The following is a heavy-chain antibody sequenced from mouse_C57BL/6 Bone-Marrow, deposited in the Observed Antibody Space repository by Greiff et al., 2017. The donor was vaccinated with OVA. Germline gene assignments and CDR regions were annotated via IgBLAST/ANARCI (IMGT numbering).Heavy chain of an antibody. CDR1: GFYFKNTY. V-gene: IGHV14-3*01. Sequence: EVQLQQSVAELVRPGASVKLSCTASGFYFKNTYMHWVKQRPEQGLEWIGRIDPANGNTKYAPKFQGKATITADTSSTTAYLQLSSLTSEDTAIYYCARREGLPFAYWGQGTLVTVSA. D-gene: IGHD2-4*01. CDR3: ARREGLPFAY. J-gene: IGHJ3*01. CDR2: IDPANGNT.